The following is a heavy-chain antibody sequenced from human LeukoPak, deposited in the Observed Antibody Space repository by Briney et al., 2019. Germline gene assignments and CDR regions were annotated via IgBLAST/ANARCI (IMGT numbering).Heavy chain of an antibody. Sequence: SETLSLTXTVSGGSISSGSYYWSWIRQPAGKGLAWIGRIYTSGSTNYNPSLKSRVTISVDTSKNQFSLKLSSVTAADTAVYYCARVGSDYYGSGSYYTHYYMDVWGKGTTVTVSS. D-gene: IGHD3-10*01. J-gene: IGHJ6*03. CDR3: ARVGSDYYGSGSYYTHYYMDV. V-gene: IGHV4-61*02. CDR1: GGSISSGSYY. CDR2: IYTSGST.